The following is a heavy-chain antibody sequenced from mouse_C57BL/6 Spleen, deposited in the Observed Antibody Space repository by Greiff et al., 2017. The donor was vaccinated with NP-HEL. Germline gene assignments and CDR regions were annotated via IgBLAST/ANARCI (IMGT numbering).Heavy chain of an antibody. CDR3: ARPDGAWFAY. Sequence: QVQLKESGPELVKPGASVKISCKASGYAFSSSWMNWVKQRPGKGLEWIGRIYPGDGDTNYNGKFKGKATLTADKSSSTAYMQLSSLTSEDSAVYFCARPDGAWFAYWGQGTLVTVSA. V-gene: IGHV1-82*01. J-gene: IGHJ3*01. CDR1: GYAFSSSW. CDR2: IYPGDGDT.